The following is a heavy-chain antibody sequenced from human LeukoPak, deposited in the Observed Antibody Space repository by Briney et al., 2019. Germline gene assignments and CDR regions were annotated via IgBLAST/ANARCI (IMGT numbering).Heavy chain of an antibody. CDR1: GFTFSDYY. CDR2: ISSSGSTI. V-gene: IGHV3-11*01. J-gene: IGHJ4*02. CDR3: ARVDSSGWYRADY. Sequence: GGSLRLSCAASGFTFSDYYMSWIRQAPGKGLEWVSYISSSGSTIYYADSVKGRFTISRDNAKNSLYLQMNSLRAEDTALYYCARVDSSGWYRADYWGQGTLVTVSS. D-gene: IGHD6-19*01.